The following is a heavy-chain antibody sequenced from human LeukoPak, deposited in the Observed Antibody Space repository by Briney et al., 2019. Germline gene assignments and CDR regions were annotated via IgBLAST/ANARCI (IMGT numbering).Heavy chain of an antibody. Sequence: SETLSLTCTVSGGSISSGGYYWSWIRQPPGKGLEWIGSIYYSGSTYYNPSLKSRVTISVDTSKNQSSLKLSSVTAADTAVYYCASWGSSSWLGWFDPWGQGTLVTVSS. D-gene: IGHD6-13*01. CDR1: GGSISSGGYY. J-gene: IGHJ5*02. V-gene: IGHV4-39*01. CDR2: IYYSGST. CDR3: ASWGSSSWLGWFDP.